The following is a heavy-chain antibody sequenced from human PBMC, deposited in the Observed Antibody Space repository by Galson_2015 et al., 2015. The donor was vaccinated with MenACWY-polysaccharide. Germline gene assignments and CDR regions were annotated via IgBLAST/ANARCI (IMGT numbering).Heavy chain of an antibody. J-gene: IGHJ4*02. Sequence: SVKVSCKASGYTFNNYGISWVRQAPGQGLEWMGWISTYNDNTNYAQKVQGRVTMTTDTSTSTAYMELRSLRSDDTAVYYCARVIQSSPHYFDYWGQGTLVTVSS. V-gene: IGHV1-18*01. CDR3: ARVIQSSPHYFDY. CDR2: ISTYNDNT. D-gene: IGHD3-16*01. CDR1: GYTFNNYG.